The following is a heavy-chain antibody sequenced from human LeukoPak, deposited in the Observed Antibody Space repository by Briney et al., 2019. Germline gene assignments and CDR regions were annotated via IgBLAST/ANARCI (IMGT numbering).Heavy chain of an antibody. J-gene: IGHJ4*02. CDR2: INHSGST. CDR1: GGSFSGYY. Sequence: SETLSLTCAVYGGSFSGYYWSWIRQPPGKGLEWIGEINHSGSTNYNPSLKSRVTISVDTSKNQFSLKLSSVTAADTAVYYCARARTYGATEDYWGQRTLVTVSS. V-gene: IGHV4-34*01. D-gene: IGHD4-17*01. CDR3: ARARTYGATEDY.